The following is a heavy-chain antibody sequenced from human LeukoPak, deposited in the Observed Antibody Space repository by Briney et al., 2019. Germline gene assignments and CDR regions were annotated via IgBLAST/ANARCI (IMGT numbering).Heavy chain of an antibody. D-gene: IGHD6-6*01. J-gene: IGHJ4*02. CDR1: GFIFSRYA. Sequence: PGGSLRLSCAASGFIFSRYAMSWVRQAPGKGLEWVSAIGGDGGSTYSADSVKGRFTISRDDSKNTLYLQMNSLTAEDTAVYYRAKGSAVGRPYYFDSWDQGTLVTVSS. CDR3: AKGSAVGRPYYFDS. CDR2: IGGDGGST. V-gene: IGHV3-23*01.